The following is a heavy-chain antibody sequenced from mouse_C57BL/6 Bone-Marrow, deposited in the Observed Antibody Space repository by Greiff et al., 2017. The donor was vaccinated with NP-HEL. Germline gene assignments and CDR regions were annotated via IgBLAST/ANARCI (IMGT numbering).Heavy chain of an antibody. CDR2: INPDSSTI. CDR1: GIDFSRYW. CDR3: ARRAYSNYPYYFDY. D-gene: IGHD2-5*01. Sequence: EVKLMESGGGLVQPGGSLKLSCAASGIDFSRYWMSWVRRAPGKGLEWIGEINPDSSTINYAPSLKDKFIISRDNAKNTLYLQMSKVRSEDTALYYCARRAYSNYPYYFDYWGQGTTLTVSS. V-gene: IGHV4-1*01. J-gene: IGHJ2*01.